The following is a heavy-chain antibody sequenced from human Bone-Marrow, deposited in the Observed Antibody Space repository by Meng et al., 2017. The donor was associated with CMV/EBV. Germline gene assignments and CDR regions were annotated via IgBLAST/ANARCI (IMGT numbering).Heavy chain of an antibody. V-gene: IGHV3-7*01. J-gene: IGHJ1*01. Sequence: GESLKISCAASGFTFSSYWMSWVRQAPGKGLEWVANIKPDATETYYVDSVKGRFTISRDNAKNSLYLQMNSLRVEDTALYYCARQGGVAAAGLSFWGQGTLVTVYS. CDR2: IKPDATET. CDR3: ARQGGVAAAGLSF. CDR1: GFTFSSYW. D-gene: IGHD6-13*01.